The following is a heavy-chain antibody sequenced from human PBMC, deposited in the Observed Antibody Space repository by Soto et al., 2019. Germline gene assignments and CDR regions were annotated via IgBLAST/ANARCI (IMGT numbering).Heavy chain of an antibody. CDR2: ISYDGSNK. CDR3: ARDHPLYGMDV. J-gene: IGHJ6*02. CDR1: GFTFSSYA. Sequence: QVQLVESGGGVVQPGRSLRLSCAASGFTFSSYAMHWVRQAPGKGLEWVAVISYDGSNKYYADSVKGRFTISRDNSKNTLYRQMNSLRAEDTAVYYCARDHPLYGMDVWGQGTTVTVSS. V-gene: IGHV3-30-3*01.